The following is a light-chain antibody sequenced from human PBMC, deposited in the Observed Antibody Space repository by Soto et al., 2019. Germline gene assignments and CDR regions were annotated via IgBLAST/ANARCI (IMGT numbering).Light chain of an antibody. CDR1: QSISSY. Sequence: DIQMTQSPSSLSASVGDRVTITCRASQSISSYLNWYQQKPGKAPKLLIYAASSLQSGVQSRFSGSGSGTDFTLTIRSLQPEDFATYYCKQSYSTPWTFGQGTKVDIK. CDR3: KQSYSTPWT. V-gene: IGKV1-39*01. CDR2: AAS. J-gene: IGKJ1*01.